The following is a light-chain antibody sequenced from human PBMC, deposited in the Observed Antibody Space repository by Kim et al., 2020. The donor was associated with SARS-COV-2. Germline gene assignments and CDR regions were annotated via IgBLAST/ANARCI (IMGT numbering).Light chain of an antibody. CDR1: QSISSH. CDR3: QQSYITPFT. J-gene: IGKJ3*01. CDR2: AAS. V-gene: IGKV1-39*01. Sequence: DIQMTQSPSTLSASVGDRVTITCRTTQSISSHLNWYQQKPGRAPKLLISAASTLQGGVPSRFSVSGSETDFTLTISSLQPEDFATYFCQQSYITPFTFRPGTKVDIK.